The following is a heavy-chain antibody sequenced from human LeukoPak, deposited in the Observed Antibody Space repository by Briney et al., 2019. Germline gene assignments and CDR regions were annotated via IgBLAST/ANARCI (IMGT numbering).Heavy chain of an antibody. V-gene: IGHV5-51*01. CDR3: ARLGGENYYDSSGYYYAWLDP. Sequence: GESLKISCRGSGYSFATYWVGWGRQMPGKGLECMAVIYPGDSDTRYSPSFQGQVTISADKSINTAYLQWSSLKASDSAMYYCARLGGENYYDSSGYYYAWLDPWGQGTLVTVSS. CDR2: IYPGDSDT. J-gene: IGHJ5*02. CDR1: GYSFATYW. D-gene: IGHD3-22*01.